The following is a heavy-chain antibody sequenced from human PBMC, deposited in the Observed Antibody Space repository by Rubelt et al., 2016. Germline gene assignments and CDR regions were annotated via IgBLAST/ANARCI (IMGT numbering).Heavy chain of an antibody. Sequence: GLEWVGRIRSKVNSYATAYAASVKDRFTITRDDSKNTAYLQMNSLRAEDTAVYYCAKASGSGYSYTYFDYWGQGTLVTVSS. J-gene: IGHJ4*02. V-gene: IGHV3-73*01. CDR3: AKASGSGYSYTYFDY. D-gene: IGHD3-22*01. CDR2: IRSKVNSYAT.